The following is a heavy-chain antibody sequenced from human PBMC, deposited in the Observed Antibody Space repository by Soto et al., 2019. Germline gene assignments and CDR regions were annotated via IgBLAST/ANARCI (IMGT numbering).Heavy chain of an antibody. Sequence: PGGSLRLSCVGSGFTFTNSEINWVRQAPGKGLEWISYTRHSGHIYYADAVKGRFTISRDDAKDTLYLQVDSLRADDTAVYYCAKAYYDHSGYYCYFDYWGQGTLVTVSS. CDR1: GFTFTNSE. V-gene: IGHV3-48*03. CDR2: TRHSGHI. J-gene: IGHJ4*02. D-gene: IGHD3-22*01. CDR3: AKAYYDHSGYYCYFDY.